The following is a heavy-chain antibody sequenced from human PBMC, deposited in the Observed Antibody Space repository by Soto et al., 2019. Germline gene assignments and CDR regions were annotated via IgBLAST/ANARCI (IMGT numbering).Heavy chain of an antibody. Sequence: GESLKISCKGSGYRLTSYWIAWVRQMSGKGLEWMGIIYPGDSNTIYSPSFQGQVTISADKSISTAYLQWSSLKASDTAMYYCERGVGGNLVYFAYWGQGALVNVSA. CDR3: ERGVGGNLVYFAY. CDR2: IYPGDSNT. D-gene: IGHD2-15*01. V-gene: IGHV5-51*01. CDR1: GYRLTSYW. J-gene: IGHJ4*02.